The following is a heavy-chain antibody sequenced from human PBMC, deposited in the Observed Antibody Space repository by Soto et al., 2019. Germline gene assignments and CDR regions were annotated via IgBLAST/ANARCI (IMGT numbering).Heavy chain of an antibody. Sequence: EVQLVESGGGLVQPGRSLRLSCAASGFTFDDYAMHWVRQGPGKGLEWVSSISWNSGNLGYADSVKGRFTISRDNAKNSLDLQMNSLRGEDTALYYWAKGASTTVCAVTDYWGQGTLVTVSS. CDR1: GFTFDDYA. V-gene: IGHV3-9*01. D-gene: IGHD4-17*01. CDR3: AKGASTTVCAVTDY. J-gene: IGHJ4*02. CDR2: ISWNSGNL.